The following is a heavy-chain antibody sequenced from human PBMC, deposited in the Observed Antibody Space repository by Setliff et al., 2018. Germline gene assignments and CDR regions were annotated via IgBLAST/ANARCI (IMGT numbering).Heavy chain of an antibody. CDR1: GGSISSYY. D-gene: IGHD6-19*01. CDR2: IYIGGSA. CDR3: AREQWLDPPGYYYMDV. J-gene: IGHJ6*03. Sequence: PSETLSLTGTVSGGSISSYYWSWIRQPAGKGLEWIGHIYIGGSANYNPSLKSRVTMSIDTSKNQFSLKLNSVTAADMAVYYCAREQWLDPPGYYYMDVWAKGTTVTVSS. V-gene: IGHV4-4*07.